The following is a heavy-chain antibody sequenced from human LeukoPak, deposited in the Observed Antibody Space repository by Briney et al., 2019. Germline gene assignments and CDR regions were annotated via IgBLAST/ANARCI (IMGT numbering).Heavy chain of an antibody. CDR3: ASLILWFGELGYMDV. V-gene: IGHV3-48*01. Sequence: GGSLRLSCAVSGFTFSSYSMNWVRQAPGKGLEWVSYISSSSSTIYYADSVKGRFTISRDNAKNSLYLQMNSLRAEDTAVYYCASLILWFGELGYMDVWGKGTTVTVSS. D-gene: IGHD3-10*01. CDR1: GFTFSSYS. CDR2: ISSSSSTI. J-gene: IGHJ6*03.